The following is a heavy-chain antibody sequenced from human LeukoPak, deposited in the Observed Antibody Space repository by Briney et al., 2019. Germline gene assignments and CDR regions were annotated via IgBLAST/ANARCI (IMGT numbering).Heavy chain of an antibody. CDR2: INHSGST. V-gene: IGHV4-34*01. D-gene: IGHD3-3*01. J-gene: IGHJ4*02. CDR1: GGSFSGYY. Sequence: SETLSLTCAVYGGSFSGYYWSWIRQPPGKGLEWIGEINHSGSTNYNPSLKSRVTISVDTSKNQFSLKLSSVTAADTAVYYCARGPNYYDFWSGYYTDYFDYWGQGTLVTVSS. CDR3: ARGPNYYDFWSGYYTDYFDY.